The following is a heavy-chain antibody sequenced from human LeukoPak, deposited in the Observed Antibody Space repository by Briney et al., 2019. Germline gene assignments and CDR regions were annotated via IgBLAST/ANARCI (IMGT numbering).Heavy chain of an antibody. CDR2: IYNSGST. CDR1: GYSISSGYY. V-gene: IGHV4-38-2*01. D-gene: IGHD6-19*01. J-gene: IGHJ4*02. CDR3: ARHSSGWHLDF. Sequence: SETLSLTCAVSGYSISSGYYWGWIRQPPGKGLEWIGSIYNSGSTYYNPSLKSRVTISVDTSKNHFSLKLSSVTAADTAVYYCARHSSGWHLDFWGQGTLVTVSS.